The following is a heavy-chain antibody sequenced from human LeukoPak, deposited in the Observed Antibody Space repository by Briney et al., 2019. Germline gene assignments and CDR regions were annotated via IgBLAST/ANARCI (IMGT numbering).Heavy chain of an antibody. Sequence: ASVKVPCKASGYTFTSYYIHWVRQAPGQGLEWMGIINPSGGTTVYAQNFQGRVIMTRDTSTSTVHMDLSSLRSEDAAVYYCAREPRPVGATSFGYYFDYWGQGTLVTVSS. J-gene: IGHJ4*02. CDR1: GYTFTSYY. V-gene: IGHV1-46*01. CDR2: INPSGGTT. D-gene: IGHD1-26*01. CDR3: AREPRPVGATSFGYYFDY.